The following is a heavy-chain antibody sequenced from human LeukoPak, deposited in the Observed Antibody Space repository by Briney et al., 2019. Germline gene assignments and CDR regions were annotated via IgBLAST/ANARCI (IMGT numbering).Heavy chain of an antibody. CDR2: IYTSGST. CDR3: ARGTIGWFGELLALNFDY. D-gene: IGHD3-10*01. V-gene: IGHV4-4*07. CDR1: GGSISSYY. J-gene: IGHJ4*02. Sequence: SETLSLTCTVPGGSISSYYWSWIRQPAGKGLEWIGRIYTSGSTNYNPSLNSRVTMSVDTSKNQFSLKLSSVTAADTAVYYCARGTIGWFGELLALNFDYWGQGTLVTVSS.